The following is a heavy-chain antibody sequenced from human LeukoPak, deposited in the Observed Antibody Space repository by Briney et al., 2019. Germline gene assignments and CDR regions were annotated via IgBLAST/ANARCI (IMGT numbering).Heavy chain of an antibody. Sequence: PGRSLRLSCAASGFTFSSYGMHWVRQAPGKGLEWVAVISYDGSNKYYADSVKGRFTISRDNSKYTLYLQMSSLRPEDTAVYYCARGTDQLPFDYWGQGTLVTVSS. V-gene: IGHV3-30*03. D-gene: IGHD4-23*01. CDR2: ISYDGSNK. J-gene: IGHJ4*02. CDR1: GFTFSSYG. CDR3: ARGTDQLPFDY.